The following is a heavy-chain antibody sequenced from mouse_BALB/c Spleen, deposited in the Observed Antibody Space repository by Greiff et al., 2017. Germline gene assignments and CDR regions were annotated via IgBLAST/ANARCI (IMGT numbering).Heavy chain of an antibody. CDR3: ARHESYYGRDWYFDV. J-gene: IGHJ1*01. D-gene: IGHD1-1*01. CDR1: GFTFSSYT. CDR2: ISSGGSYT. V-gene: IGHV5-6-4*01. Sequence: EVKLMESGGGLVKPGGSLKLSCAASGFTFSSYTMSWVRQTPEKRLEWVATISSGGSYTYYPDSVKGRFTISRDNAKNTLYLQMSSLKSEDTAMYYCARHESYYGRDWYFDVWGAGTTVTVSS.